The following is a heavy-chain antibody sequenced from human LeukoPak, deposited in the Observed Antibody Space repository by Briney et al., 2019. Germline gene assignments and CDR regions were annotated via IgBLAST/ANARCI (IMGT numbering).Heavy chain of an antibody. CDR2: IYSSGST. V-gene: IGHV4-59*12. CDR1: GGPIRGYY. CDR3: ARTKRITMIVVVITTPWFDP. D-gene: IGHD3-22*01. J-gene: IGHJ5*02. Sequence: PSETLSLTCNVSGGPIRGYYWSWIRQPPGKGLEWIGYIYSSGSTNYNPSLKSRVTMSVDTSKNQFSLKLSSVTAADTAVYYCARTKRITMIVVVITTPWFDPWGQGTLVTVSS.